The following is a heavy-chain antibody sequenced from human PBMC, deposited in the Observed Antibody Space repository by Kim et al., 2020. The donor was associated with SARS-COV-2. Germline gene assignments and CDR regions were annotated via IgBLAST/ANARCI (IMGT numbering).Heavy chain of an antibody. Sequence: GGSLRLSCAASGFTFSSYAMHWVRQAPGKGLEWVAVISYDGSNKYYADSVKGRFTISRDNSKNTLYLQMNSLRAEDTAVYYCARGSGIAAAGLPGDWGQGTLVTVSS. V-gene: IGHV3-30*04. D-gene: IGHD6-13*01. CDR2: ISYDGSNK. CDR1: GFTFSSYA. J-gene: IGHJ4*02. CDR3: ARGSGIAAAGLPGD.